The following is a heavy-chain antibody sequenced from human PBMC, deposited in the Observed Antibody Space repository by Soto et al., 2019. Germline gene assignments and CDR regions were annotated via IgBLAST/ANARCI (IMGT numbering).Heavy chain of an antibody. CDR1: GYTFTSYG. J-gene: IGHJ5*02. CDR3: ARATQLSNRGVRGLFYP. CDR2: ISPYNGDT. Sequence: QVQLVQSGADVKKPGASVKVSCKASGYTFTSYGISWVRQAPGQGLEWVGWISPYNGDTNYAQKLQGRVTMTTDTFTSTAYMELRSLISDDTAVYYWARATQLSNRGVRGLFYPWGQGTLVTVSS. D-gene: IGHD2-2*01. V-gene: IGHV1-18*01.